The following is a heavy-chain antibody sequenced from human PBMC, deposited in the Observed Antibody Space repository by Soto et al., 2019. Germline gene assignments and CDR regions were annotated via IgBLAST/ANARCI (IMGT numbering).Heavy chain of an antibody. D-gene: IGHD3-10*01. V-gene: IGHV2-5*02. CDR1: GFSPTTRGVG. J-gene: IGHJ4*02. CDR2: IYWDGDK. CDR3: SQVFITMIRGVTLSSPEFHY. Sequence: QITLKESGRALVKPTQPLKMTCTVSGFSPTTRGVGLGWILKPPGKALEWLALIYWDGDKRYSPSLKSRLTLTKYASKTQVVLTMTNMDPVYTATYFFSQVFITMIRGVTLSSPEFHYRGQVILVTVSS.